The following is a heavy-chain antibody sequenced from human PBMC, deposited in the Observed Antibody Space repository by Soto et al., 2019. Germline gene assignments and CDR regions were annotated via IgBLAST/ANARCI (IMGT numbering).Heavy chain of an antibody. CDR3: ARLKEWFEGDY. V-gene: IGHV4-39*01. CDR2: IHHSGST. D-gene: IGHD3-3*01. J-gene: IGHJ4*02. Sequence: QLQLQESGPGLVKPSETLSLTCTVSGGSISSSSYHWGWVRQSPGKGLEWLGTIHHSGSTYYNPSLKSRVTISVDASKNQFSLQLSSVTAADTAVFYCARLKEWFEGDYWGQGILVTVSS. CDR1: GGSISSSSYH.